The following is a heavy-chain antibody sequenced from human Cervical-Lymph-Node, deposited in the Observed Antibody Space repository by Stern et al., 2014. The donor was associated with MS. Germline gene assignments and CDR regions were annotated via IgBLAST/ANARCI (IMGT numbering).Heavy chain of an antibody. Sequence: VQLVESGPGLVKPSGTLSLTCAVSGGSISSSNWGSWVRQPPGKGLEWIGEIYHSGSTNYNPSLKSRVTISVDKSKNQFSLKLSSVTAADTAVYYCARDHSSSGSYRRRFDPWGQGTLVTVSS. CDR3: ARDHSSSGSYRRRFDP. J-gene: IGHJ5*02. CDR2: IYHSGST. CDR1: GGSISSSNW. D-gene: IGHD1-26*01. V-gene: IGHV4-4*02.